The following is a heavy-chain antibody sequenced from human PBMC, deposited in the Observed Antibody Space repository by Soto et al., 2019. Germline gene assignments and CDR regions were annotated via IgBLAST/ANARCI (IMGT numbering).Heavy chain of an antibody. J-gene: IGHJ6*02. CDR3: PRDQGSGSYYPYYSYGMDV. CDR2: IYSGGST. V-gene: IGHV3-53*02. Sequence: EVQLVETGGGLIQPGGSLRLSCAASGFTVSSNYMSWVRQAPGKGLEWVSVIYSGGSTYYADSVKGRFTISRDNSKNTLYLQMNSLRAEDSAVSYCPRDQGSGSYYPYYSYGMDVWGQGTTVTVSS. D-gene: IGHD3-10*01. CDR1: GFTVSSNY.